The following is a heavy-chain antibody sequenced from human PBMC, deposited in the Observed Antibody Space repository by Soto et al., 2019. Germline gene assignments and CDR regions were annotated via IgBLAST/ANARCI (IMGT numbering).Heavy chain of an antibody. V-gene: IGHV3-23*01. CDR2: FSFYGRRDNT. CDR3: AKSLYIDNGGPTYH. Sequence: EVQLLESGGGLVQPGGSLRLSCVGSGFTFSSYDMTWVRQAPGKGLEWVSSFSFYGRRDNTYYADSVKGRFTISRDNSRNTVFLQMNNLRVKDTAFYYCAKSLYIDNGGPTYHWGQVTLVTVSS. CDR1: GFTFSSYD. D-gene: IGHD1-1*01. J-gene: IGHJ5*02.